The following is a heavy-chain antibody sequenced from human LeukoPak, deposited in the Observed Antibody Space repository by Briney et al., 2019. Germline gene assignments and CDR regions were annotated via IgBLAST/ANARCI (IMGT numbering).Heavy chain of an antibody. CDR2: ISSSSSYI. J-gene: IGHJ4*02. V-gene: IGHV3-21*01. CDR1: GFTVSSNY. D-gene: IGHD3-10*01. Sequence: GGSLRLSCAASGFTVSSNYMNWVRQAPGKGLEWVSSISSSSSYIYYADSVKGRFTISRDNAKNSLYLQMNSLRAEDTAVYYCARDRGWFGELLGYFDYWGQGTLVTVSS. CDR3: ARDRGWFGELLGYFDY.